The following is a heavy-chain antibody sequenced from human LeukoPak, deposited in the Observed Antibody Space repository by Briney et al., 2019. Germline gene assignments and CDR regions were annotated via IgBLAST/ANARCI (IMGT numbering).Heavy chain of an antibody. CDR3: ARGFQHSSSWYPYYYMDV. Sequence: GASVKVSCKASGYTFTSYGISWVRQAPGQGLEWMGWISAYNGNTNYAQKLQGRVTMITDTSTSTAYMELRSLRSDDTAVYYCARGFQHSSSWYPYYYMDVWGKGTTVTVSS. J-gene: IGHJ6*03. CDR1: GYTFTSYG. CDR2: ISAYNGNT. D-gene: IGHD6-13*01. V-gene: IGHV1-18*01.